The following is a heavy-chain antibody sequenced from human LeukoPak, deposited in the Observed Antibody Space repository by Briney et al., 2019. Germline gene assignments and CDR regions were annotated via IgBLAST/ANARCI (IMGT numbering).Heavy chain of an antibody. D-gene: IGHD1-26*01. J-gene: IGHJ4*02. CDR2: ISYDGSNK. V-gene: IGHV3-30-3*01. CDR3: ARDPSPPRQTGATTGPFDY. Sequence: GGSLRLSCAASGFTFSSYAMHRVRQAPGKGLEWVAVISYDGSNKYYADSVKGRFTISRDNSKNTLYLQMNSLRAEDTAVYYCARDPSPPRQTGATTGPFDYWGQGTLVTVSS. CDR1: GFTFSSYA.